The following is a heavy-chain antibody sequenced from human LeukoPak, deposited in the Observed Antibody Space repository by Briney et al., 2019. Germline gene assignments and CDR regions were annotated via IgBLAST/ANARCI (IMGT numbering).Heavy chain of an antibody. CDR1: GFTFSDYY. CDR2: ISSSGNTI. V-gene: IGHV3-11*01. D-gene: IGHD2-2*01. Sequence: MTGGSLRLSCAASGFTFSDYYMSWIRQAPGKGLEWVSYISSSGNTISYTDSVKGRFTISRDNAKNSLYLQMNSLRAEDTAVYYCARGMKVRNYYYYYYYMDVWGKGTTVTVSS. J-gene: IGHJ6*03. CDR3: ARGMKVRNYYYYYYYMDV.